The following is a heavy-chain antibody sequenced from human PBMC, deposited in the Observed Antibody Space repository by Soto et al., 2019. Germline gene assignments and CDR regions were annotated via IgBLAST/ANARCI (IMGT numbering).Heavy chain of an antibody. CDR1: GFTFSNAW. CDR2: IKSKTDGGTT. CDR3: TADSYDYVWGSYRYRSPTFDY. D-gene: IGHD3-16*02. Sequence: GGSLRLSCAASGFTFSNAWMSWVRQAPGKGLEWVGRIKSKTDGGTTDYAAPVKGRFTISRDDSKNTLYLQMNSLKAEDTAVYYCTADSYDYVWGSYRYRSPTFDYWGQGTLVTVSS. V-gene: IGHV3-15*01. J-gene: IGHJ4*02.